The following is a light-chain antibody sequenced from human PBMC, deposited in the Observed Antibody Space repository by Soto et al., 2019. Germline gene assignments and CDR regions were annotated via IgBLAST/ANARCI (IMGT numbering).Light chain of an antibody. J-gene: IGKJ1*01. CDR2: DAS. CDR3: QQFIDGWT. V-gene: IGKV1-5*01. CDR1: QSISSW. Sequence: DIQMTQSPSTLSASVGDRVIITCRASQSISSWLAWYQQMPGKAPNLLIYDASTLESGVPSRFRGSGSETEFTLTISGLQPDDFATYYCQQFIDGWTFGQGTKVDIK.